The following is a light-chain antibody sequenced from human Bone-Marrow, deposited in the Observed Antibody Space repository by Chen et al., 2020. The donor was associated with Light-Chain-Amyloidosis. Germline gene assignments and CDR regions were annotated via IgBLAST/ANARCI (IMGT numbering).Light chain of an antibody. Sequence: SYVLTQPSSVSVAPGQTATMAWGGNNIGPTSVHWYQQTPGQAPLLVVYDDSDRPSGIPERLSGRKSGDKDTLTISRVEGWEWADYFWQVWDRSSDRPVFGGGTKLTVL. J-gene: IGLJ3*02. CDR2: DDS. CDR3: QVWDRSSDRPV. CDR1: NIGPTS. V-gene: IGLV3-21*02.